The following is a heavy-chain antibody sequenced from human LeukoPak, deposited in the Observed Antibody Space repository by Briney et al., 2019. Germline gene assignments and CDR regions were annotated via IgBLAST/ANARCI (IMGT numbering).Heavy chain of an antibody. Sequence: PSQTLSLTCTVSGGSISSGDYYWSWIRQPPGEGLEWIGYIYYSGSTYYNPSLKSRVTISIDTSKNQFSLKLSSVTAADTAVYYCAGWRVWGSTGGFDYWGQGTLVTVSS. CDR3: AGWRVWGSTGGFDY. D-gene: IGHD3-16*01. V-gene: IGHV4-30-4*08. CDR1: GGSISSGDYY. CDR2: IYYSGST. J-gene: IGHJ4*02.